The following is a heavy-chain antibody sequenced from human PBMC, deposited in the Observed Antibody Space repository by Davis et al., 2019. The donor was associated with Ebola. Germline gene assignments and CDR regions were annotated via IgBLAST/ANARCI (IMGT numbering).Heavy chain of an antibody. Sequence: ASVKVSCKASGYTFTGYYMHWVRQAPGQGLEWMGWINPNSGGTNYAQKFQGWVTMTRDTSISTAYMELSRLRSDDTAVYYCARAAYDFWSGGGKPGCYYGMDVWGQGTTVTVSS. CDR2: INPNSGGT. J-gene: IGHJ6*02. D-gene: IGHD3-3*01. CDR3: ARAAYDFWSGGGKPGCYYGMDV. V-gene: IGHV1-2*04. CDR1: GYTFTGYY.